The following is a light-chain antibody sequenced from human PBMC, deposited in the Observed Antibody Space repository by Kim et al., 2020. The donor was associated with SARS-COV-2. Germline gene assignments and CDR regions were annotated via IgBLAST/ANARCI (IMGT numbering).Light chain of an antibody. CDR2: DAS. Sequence: IVLTQSPATRSLSPGERAILSCRASQSASDNLVWYQQKRGQAPRLLIFDASKRAIGIPARFSGSGSGTDFTLTISSLEPEDFAVYYCQQRHQRHMYIIGQGTKLEI. CDR3: QQRHQRHMYI. CDR1: QSASDN. J-gene: IGKJ2*01. V-gene: IGKV3-11*01.